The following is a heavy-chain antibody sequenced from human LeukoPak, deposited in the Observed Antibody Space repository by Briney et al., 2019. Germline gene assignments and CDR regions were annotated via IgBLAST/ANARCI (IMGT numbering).Heavy chain of an antibody. Sequence: GGSLRLSFAASGFTFSGSAMHWVRQASGKGLEWVGRIRSKANSYATAYAASVKGRFTISRDDSKNTAYLQMNSLKTEDTAVYYCTRQVTGLSSWDWGQGTLVTVSS. J-gene: IGHJ4*02. CDR1: GFTFSGSA. CDR3: TRQVTGLSSWD. D-gene: IGHD6-13*01. V-gene: IGHV3-73*01. CDR2: IRSKANSYAT.